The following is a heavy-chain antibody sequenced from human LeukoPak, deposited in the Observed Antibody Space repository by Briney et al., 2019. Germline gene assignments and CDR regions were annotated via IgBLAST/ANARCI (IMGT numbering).Heavy chain of an antibody. V-gene: IGHV1-18*01. D-gene: IGHD6-19*01. CDR3: TRGGSSGPEGWFDP. CDR2: ISPYNGNT. Sequence: ASVKVSCKASGYTFSNYGITWVRQAPGQGLEWMAWISPYNGNTRYAQKVQGRVTMTTDTSTSTAYMELRSLRSDDTAVYYCTRGGSSGPEGWFDPWAQGTQVTVSS. J-gene: IGHJ5*02. CDR1: GYTFSNYG.